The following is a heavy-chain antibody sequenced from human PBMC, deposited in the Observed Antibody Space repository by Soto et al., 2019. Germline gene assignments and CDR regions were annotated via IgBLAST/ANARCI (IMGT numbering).Heavy chain of an antibody. Sequence: GGSLRLSCAASGFTFDDYTMHWVRQAPGKGLEWVSLISWDGGSTYYADSVKGRFTISRDNSKNSLYLQMNSLRTEDTALYYCAKDGRVVPAAMDDYYYYYGMDVWGQGTTVTVSS. CDR2: ISWDGGST. CDR1: GFTFDDYT. D-gene: IGHD2-2*01. V-gene: IGHV3-43*01. CDR3: AKDGRVVPAAMDDYYYYYGMDV. J-gene: IGHJ6*02.